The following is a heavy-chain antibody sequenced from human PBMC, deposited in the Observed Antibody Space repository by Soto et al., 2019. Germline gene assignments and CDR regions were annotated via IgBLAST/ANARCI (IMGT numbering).Heavy chain of an antibody. Sequence: QVQLQESGPGLVRPSGTVSLTCAVSGLSISSDNWWSWVRQPPGKGLEWIGEIHHIGSTNYNPSPKNGVTMSVVPSKALLSLTQNYVTAADTAFYYCGRYQGRCPGDWGQGTLVSVSS. CDR2: IHHIGST. CDR3: GRYQGRCPGD. CDR1: GLSISSDNW. J-gene: IGHJ4*02. D-gene: IGHD2-15*01. V-gene: IGHV4-4*02.